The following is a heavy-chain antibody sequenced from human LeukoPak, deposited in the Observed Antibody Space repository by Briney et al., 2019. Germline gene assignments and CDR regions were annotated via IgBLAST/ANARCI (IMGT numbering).Heavy chain of an antibody. CDR2: INPNSGGT. CDR3: AREIALEAAGSAFDI. CDR1: GYTFTGYY. V-gene: IGHV1-2*02. Sequence: ASVKVSCKASGYTFTGYYMHWVRQAPGQGLEWMGWINPNSGGTNYAQKFQGRVTMTRDTSISTAYMELSRLRSDDTAVYYCAREIALEAAGSAFDIWGQGTMVTVS. J-gene: IGHJ3*02. D-gene: IGHD6-13*01.